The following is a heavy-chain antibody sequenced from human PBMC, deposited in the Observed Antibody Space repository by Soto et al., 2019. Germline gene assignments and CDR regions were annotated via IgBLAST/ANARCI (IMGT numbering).Heavy chain of an antibody. CDR2: IYYSGST. D-gene: IGHD3-9*01. V-gene: IGHV4-59*08. CDR1: GGSISSYY. CDR3: ASSLDILTDYYYMDV. Sequence: SETLSLTCTVSGGSISSYYWSWIRQPPGKGLEWIGYIYYSGSTNYNPSLKSRVTISVDTSKNQFSLKLSSVTAADTAVYYCASSLDILTDYYYMDVWGKGTTVTVSS. J-gene: IGHJ6*03.